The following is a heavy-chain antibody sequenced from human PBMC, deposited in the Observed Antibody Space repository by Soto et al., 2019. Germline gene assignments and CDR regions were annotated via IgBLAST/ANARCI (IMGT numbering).Heavy chain of an antibody. CDR3: ARGRIIVAGGFDP. Sequence: QVQLVQSGAEVKKPGASVTVSCKASGYTFTSYDIIWVRHATGQGREWMGWMNTSTGNTYSAERFQGRLTMARNTSITTVYIDLCRLSFGDTAVVYCARGRIIVAGGFDPWGQGTLVTVS. D-gene: IGHD6-19*01. CDR2: MNTSTGNT. J-gene: IGHJ5*02. CDR1: GYTFTSYD. V-gene: IGHV1-8*01.